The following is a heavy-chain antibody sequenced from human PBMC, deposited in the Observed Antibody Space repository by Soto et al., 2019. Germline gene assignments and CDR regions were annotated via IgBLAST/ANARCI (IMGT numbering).Heavy chain of an antibody. CDR3: ASPTILGVVITPSPVFY. CDR2: ISYDGSNK. CDR1: GFTFSSYA. J-gene: IGHJ4*02. V-gene: IGHV3-30-3*01. D-gene: IGHD3-3*01. Sequence: QVQLVESGGGVVQPGRSLRLSCAASGFTFSSYAMHWVRQAPGKGLEWVAVISYDGSNKYYADSVKGRFTISRDNSKNPLYLQMNSLRVEDTAVYYCASPTILGVVITPSPVFYWGQGTLVTVSS.